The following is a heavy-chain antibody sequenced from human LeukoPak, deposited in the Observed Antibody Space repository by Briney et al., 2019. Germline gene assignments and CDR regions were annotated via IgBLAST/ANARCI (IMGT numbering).Heavy chain of an antibody. CDR1: GGSISSYY. V-gene: IGHV4-59*08. D-gene: IGHD2-21*01. Sequence: PSETLSLTCTVSGGSISSYYWSWIRQPPGKGLEWIGYIYYSGSPNYNPSLKSRVTISVDTSKNQFSLKLSSVTAADTAVYYCASDWAPGQGRMFDHWGQGTLVTVSS. CDR2: IYYSGSP. J-gene: IGHJ4*02. CDR3: ASDWAPGQGRMFDH.